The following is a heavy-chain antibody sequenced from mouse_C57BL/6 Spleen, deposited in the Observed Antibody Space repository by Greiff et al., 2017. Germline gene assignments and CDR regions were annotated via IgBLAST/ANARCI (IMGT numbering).Heavy chain of an antibody. V-gene: IGHV1-15*01. CDR3: TRGGGSSYWYFDV. Sequence: VQLQQSGAELVRPGASVTLSCKASGYTFTDYEMHWVKQTPVHGLEWIGAIDPETGGTAYNQKFKGKAILTADKSSSTAYMELRSLTSEDSAVCYCTRGGGSSYWYFDVWGTGTTVTVSS. CDR2: IDPETGGT. CDR1: GYTFTDYE. D-gene: IGHD1-1*01. J-gene: IGHJ1*03.